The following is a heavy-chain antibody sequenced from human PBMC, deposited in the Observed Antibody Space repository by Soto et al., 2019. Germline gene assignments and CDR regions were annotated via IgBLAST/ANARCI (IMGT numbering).Heavy chain of an antibody. CDR3: ARGHGQWLVLGYYYGMDV. V-gene: IGHV3-23*01. CDR2: ISHSGSAT. D-gene: IGHD6-19*01. CDR1: GFTFSTFA. J-gene: IGHJ6*02. Sequence: GGSLRLSCAASGFTFSTFAMNWVRQPPGKGLEWVSAISHSGSATYYADSVKGRFTISRDNSNNTLYLQMNSLRAEDTAVYYCARGHGQWLVLGYYYGMDVWGQGTTVTVSS.